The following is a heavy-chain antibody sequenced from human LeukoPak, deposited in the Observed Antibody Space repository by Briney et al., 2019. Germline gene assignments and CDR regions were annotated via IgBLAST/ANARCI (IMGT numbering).Heavy chain of an antibody. J-gene: IGHJ4*02. CDR3: ARVTASGFYFFNS. Sequence: ASVKVSCKASGYTFVNHFIYWLRQAPGQGLEWMGWINPNVGGTVSAQTFQGRVTMTRDTSISTAYMELNSLTSADTAVYYCARVTASGFYFFNSWGQGTLITVSS. V-gene: IGHV1-2*02. CDR2: INPNVGGT. CDR1: GYTFVNHF. D-gene: IGHD3-22*01.